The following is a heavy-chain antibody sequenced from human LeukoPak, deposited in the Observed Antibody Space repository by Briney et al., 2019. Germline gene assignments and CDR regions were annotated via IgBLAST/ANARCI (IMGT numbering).Heavy chain of an antibody. Sequence: KASETLSLTCAVYDGSFSGYYWSWIRQPPGKGQEWIGEINHSGSTNYNPSLKSRVTIPLDTSKSQFSLKVRYVTAADTAVYYCARGLNDSWTGENYWGQGTLVTVSS. J-gene: IGHJ4*02. CDR2: INHSGST. CDR1: DGSFSGYY. V-gene: IGHV4-34*01. CDR3: ARGLNDSWTGENY. D-gene: IGHD3-3*01.